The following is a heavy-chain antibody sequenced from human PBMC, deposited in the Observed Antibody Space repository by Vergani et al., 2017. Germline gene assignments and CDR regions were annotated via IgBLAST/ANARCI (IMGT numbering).Heavy chain of an antibody. Sequence: QVQLVQSGAEVKKPGASVKVSCKASGYTFTSYYMHGVRQAPGQGLEWIGIINPSGGSTSYAQKCQDRVTMTRDTSTSTVYMELSSLRSEDPAVYYCDRATLTGGYGDWGQGTLVTVSS. CDR1: GYTFTSYY. V-gene: IGHV1-46*03. J-gene: IGHJ4*02. D-gene: IGHD5-18*01. CDR2: INPSGGST. CDR3: DRATLTGGYGD.